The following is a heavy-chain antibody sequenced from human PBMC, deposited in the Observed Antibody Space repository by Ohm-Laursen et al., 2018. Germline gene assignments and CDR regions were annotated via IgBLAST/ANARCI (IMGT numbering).Heavy chain of an antibody. J-gene: IGHJ4*02. CDR3: AKDYPSAYYDSSPDY. Sequence: SLRLSCAASGFTFSSYSMNWVRQAPGKGLEWVSSISSSSSYIYYADLVKGRFTISRDNAKNSLYLQMNSLRAEDTAVYYCAKDYPSAYYDSSPDYWGQGTLVTVSS. CDR2: ISSSSSYI. CDR1: GFTFSSYS. V-gene: IGHV3-21*01. D-gene: IGHD3-22*01.